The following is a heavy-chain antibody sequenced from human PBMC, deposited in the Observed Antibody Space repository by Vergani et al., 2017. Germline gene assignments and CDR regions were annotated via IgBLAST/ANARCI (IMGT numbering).Heavy chain of an antibody. D-gene: IGHD3-10*01. CDR3: AKDLLTYGSGLFDY. CDR2: IKSKTDGGTT. V-gene: IGHV3-15*01. J-gene: IGHJ4*02. CDR1: GFTFSNAW. Sequence: EVQLVESGGGLVKPGGSLRLSCAASGFTFSNAWMSWVRQAPGKGLEWVGRIKSKTDGGTTDYAAPVKGRFTISRDNSKNTLYLQMNSLRAEDTAVYYCAKDLLTYGSGLFDYWGQGTLVTVSS.